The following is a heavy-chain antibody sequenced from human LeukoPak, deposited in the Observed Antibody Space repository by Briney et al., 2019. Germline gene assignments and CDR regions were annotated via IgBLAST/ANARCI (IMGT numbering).Heavy chain of an antibody. CDR3: ADGPEMATFDY. V-gene: IGHV1-69*02. J-gene: IGHJ4*02. CDR2: IIPILDKA. D-gene: IGHD5-24*01. CDR1: GGPFSSYT. Sequence: SVKVSCKASGGPFSSYTISWVRQAPGQGLEWMGRIIPILDKANYAQKFQGRVTITADKSTGTAYMDLNSLRSEDTAVYYCADGPEMATFDYWGQGTLVTVSS.